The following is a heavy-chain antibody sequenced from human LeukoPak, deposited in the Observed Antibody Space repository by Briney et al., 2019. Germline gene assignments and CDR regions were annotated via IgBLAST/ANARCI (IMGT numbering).Heavy chain of an antibody. Sequence: SETLSLTCTVSGGSVSSGSYYWSWIRQPPGKGLEWIGYIYYSGSTNYNPSLKSRVTISVDTSKNQFSLKLSSVTAADTAVYYCARIYSSGWWGSANYFDYWGQGTLVTVSS. CDR2: IYYSGST. CDR1: GGSVSSGSYY. CDR3: ARIYSSGWWGSANYFDY. V-gene: IGHV4-61*01. J-gene: IGHJ4*02. D-gene: IGHD6-19*01.